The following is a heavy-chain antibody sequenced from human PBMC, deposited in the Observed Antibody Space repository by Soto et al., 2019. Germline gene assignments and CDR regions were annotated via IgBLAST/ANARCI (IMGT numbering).Heavy chain of an antibody. J-gene: IGHJ6*02. CDR1: GFTFGNYF. Sequence: EVQLLESGGGLVQPGESLRLSCAASGFTFGNYFMNWVRQAPGKGLEWVSDISSNGGRTHYADSVRGRFTISRDNSRNTLYLQMSSLRAEDTALYYCAKDLYWYGMDVWGQGTTVTVSS. D-gene: IGHD2-8*02. V-gene: IGHV3-23*01. CDR2: ISSNGGRT. CDR3: AKDLYWYGMDV.